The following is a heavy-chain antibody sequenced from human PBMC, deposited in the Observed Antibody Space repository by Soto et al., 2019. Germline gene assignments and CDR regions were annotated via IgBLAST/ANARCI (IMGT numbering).Heavy chain of an antibody. Sequence: EVQLLESGGGLVQPGGSLRLSCAASGFTFSSYSMSWVRQAPGKGLEWVSGFRTGGDDGTTYYADSVKGRFTISRDNSKNTLFLQMNSLRAEDTAIYYCAKKDNSGPGSQYFDYWGQGTLVTVSS. D-gene: IGHD3-10*01. CDR3: AKKDNSGPGSQYFDY. J-gene: IGHJ4*02. CDR2: FRTGGDDGTT. V-gene: IGHV3-23*01. CDR1: GFTFSSYS.